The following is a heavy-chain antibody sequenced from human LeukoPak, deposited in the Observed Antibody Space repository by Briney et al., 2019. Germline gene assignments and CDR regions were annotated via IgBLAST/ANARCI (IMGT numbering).Heavy chain of an antibody. J-gene: IGHJ5*02. Sequence: SETLSLTCNVSGGSISNSYWSWIRQPPGKGLEWIGYIYYSGTTNYNPSLKSRVTISVDTSKNQFSLKVHSVTAAYTAVYYCARTTPTYYDILTGYYGKFDPWGQGPPVPVS. D-gene: IGHD3-9*01. CDR2: IYYSGTT. CDR3: ARTTPTYYDILTGYYGKFDP. CDR1: GGSISNSY. V-gene: IGHV4-59*01.